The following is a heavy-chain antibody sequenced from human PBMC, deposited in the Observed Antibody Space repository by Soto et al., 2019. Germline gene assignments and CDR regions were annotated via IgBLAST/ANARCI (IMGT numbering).Heavy chain of an antibody. Sequence: EVQLVESGGGLVKPGGSLRLSCAASGFTFSSYSMNWVRQAPGKGLEWVSSISSSSSYIYYADSVKGRFTLSRDNAKYSLYLQMNSLRAEDTAVYYCARVTSYYYDSSGYYYDYYYGMDVWGQGTTVTVSS. D-gene: IGHD3-22*01. CDR3: ARVTSYYYDSSGYYYDYYYGMDV. CDR1: GFTFSSYS. V-gene: IGHV3-21*01. CDR2: ISSSSSYI. J-gene: IGHJ6*02.